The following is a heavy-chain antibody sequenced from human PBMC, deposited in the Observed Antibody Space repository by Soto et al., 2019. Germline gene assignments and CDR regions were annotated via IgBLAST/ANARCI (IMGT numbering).Heavy chain of an antibody. J-gene: IGHJ5*02. CDR3: ARDAIRKASNWFDP. CDR2: ISSSGSTI. D-gene: IGHD2-21*01. CDR1: GFTFSSYE. V-gene: IGHV3-48*03. Sequence: GGSLRLSCAASGFTFSSYEMNWVRQAPGKGLEWVSYISSSGSTIYYADSVKGRFTISRDNAKNSLYLQMNSLRAEDTAVYYCARDAIRKASNWFDPWGQGTMVTVYS.